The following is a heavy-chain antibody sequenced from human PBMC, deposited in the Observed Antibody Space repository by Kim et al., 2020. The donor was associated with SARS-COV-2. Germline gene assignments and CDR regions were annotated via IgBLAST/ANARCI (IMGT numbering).Heavy chain of an antibody. CDR3: ARDQAAAGPYWYFDL. Sequence: GGSLRLSCAASGFTFSSYAMHWVRQAPGKGLEWVAVISYDGSNKYYADSVKGRFTISRDNSKNTLYLQMNSLRAEDTAVYYCARDQAAAGPYWYFDLWGRGTLVTVSS. D-gene: IGHD6-13*01. CDR2: ISYDGSNK. V-gene: IGHV3-30-3*01. J-gene: IGHJ2*01. CDR1: GFTFSSYA.